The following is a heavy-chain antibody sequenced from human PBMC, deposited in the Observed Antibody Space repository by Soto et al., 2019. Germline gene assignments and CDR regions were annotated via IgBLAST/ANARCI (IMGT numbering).Heavy chain of an antibody. J-gene: IGHJ6*02. V-gene: IGHV3-23*01. CDR1: GFTFSSYA. Sequence: PRGSLRVSWAASGFTFSSYAMSWGRQAPGKGLEWVSAISGSGGSTYYADSVKGRFTISRDNSKNTPYLQMNSLRAEDTAVYYCAKDLDYSPASDYYYGMDVWGQGTTVTVSS. D-gene: IGHD4-4*01. CDR3: AKDLDYSPASDYYYGMDV. CDR2: ISGSGGST.